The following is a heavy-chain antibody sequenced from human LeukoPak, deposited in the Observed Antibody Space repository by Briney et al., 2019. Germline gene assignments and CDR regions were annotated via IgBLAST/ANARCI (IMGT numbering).Heavy chain of an antibody. CDR2: IYTSGST. V-gene: IGHV4-4*07. D-gene: IGHD3-22*01. Sequence: SETLSLTCTVSGGSISSYYWSWIRQPAGKGLEWIGRIYTSGSTNYNPSLKSRVTMSVDTSKNQFSLKLSSVTAADTAVYYCARAVDSSDYTPYYFDYWGQGTLVTVSS. CDR1: GGSISSYY. CDR3: ARAVDSSDYTPYYFDY. J-gene: IGHJ4*02.